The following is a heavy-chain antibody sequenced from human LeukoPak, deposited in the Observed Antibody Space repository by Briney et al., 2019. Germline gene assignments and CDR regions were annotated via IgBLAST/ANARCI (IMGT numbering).Heavy chain of an antibody. V-gene: IGHV4-61*01. J-gene: IGHJ5*02. Sequence: SETLSFTCSVSGGSVSSRRFYWSWIRQPPGKGLEWIGNIYYTGSTNYSPSLKSRVTISMDRSRSQFSLKLSSVTAADTAVYFCARDVSYSGSFPWGQGALVTVSS. CDR2: IYYTGST. D-gene: IGHD1-26*01. CDR1: GGSVSSRRFY. CDR3: ARDVSYSGSFP.